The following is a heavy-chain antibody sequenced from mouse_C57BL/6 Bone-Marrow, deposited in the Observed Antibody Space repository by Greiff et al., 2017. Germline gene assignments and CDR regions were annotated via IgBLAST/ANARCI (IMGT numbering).Heavy chain of an antibody. CDR2: INPGSGGT. J-gene: IGHJ2*01. D-gene: IGHD1-1*02. CDR3: ARWWVYFDY. CDR1: GYAFTNYL. V-gene: IGHV1-54*01. Sequence: QVQLQQSGAELVRPGTSVTVSCKASGYAFTNYLIEWVKQRPGQGLEWIGVINPGSGGTNYNEKFKGKATLTADKSSSTAYMQLSSLTSEDSAVYFCARWWVYFDYWGQGTTLTVSS.